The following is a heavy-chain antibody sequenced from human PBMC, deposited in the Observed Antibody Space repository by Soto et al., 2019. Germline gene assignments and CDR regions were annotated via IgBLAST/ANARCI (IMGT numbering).Heavy chain of an antibody. Sequence: PSETLSLTCTVSGGPISSSSYYWGWICQPPGKGLEWIGSIYYSGSTYYNPSLKSRVTISVDTSKNQFSLKLSSVTAADTAVYYFSSSLGGSSRFLSIDVGMDVWGQGTTVTVSS. J-gene: IGHJ6*02. CDR3: SSSLGGSSRFLSIDVGMDV. D-gene: IGHD6-13*01. V-gene: IGHV4-39*01. CDR2: IYYSGST. CDR1: GGPISSSSYY.